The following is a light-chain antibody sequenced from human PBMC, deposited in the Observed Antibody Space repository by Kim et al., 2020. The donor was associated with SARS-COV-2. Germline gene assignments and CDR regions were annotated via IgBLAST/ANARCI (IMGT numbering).Light chain of an antibody. Sequence: ESPEKTVTISCTRSSGRIASNFGQWYQQRPGSAPTSVIYEDNQRPSWVPDRFSGSIDDSSNSASLTISGLKTEDEADYYCQSGRLFGGGTQLTVL. CDR3: QSGRL. CDR2: EDN. CDR1: SGRIASNF. V-gene: IGLV6-57*03. J-gene: IGLJ2*01.